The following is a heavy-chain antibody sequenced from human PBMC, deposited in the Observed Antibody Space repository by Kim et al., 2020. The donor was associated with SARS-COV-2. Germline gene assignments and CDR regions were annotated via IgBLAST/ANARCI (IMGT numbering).Heavy chain of an antibody. V-gene: IGHV3-23*01. J-gene: IGHJ4*02. CDR3: AKFGGFMVRGVTPFGY. D-gene: IGHD3-10*01. Sequence: VEGRFTLSRDNSKNTLYLQMNSLRVEDTAVYYCAKFGGFMVRGVTPFGYWGLGTLVTVSS.